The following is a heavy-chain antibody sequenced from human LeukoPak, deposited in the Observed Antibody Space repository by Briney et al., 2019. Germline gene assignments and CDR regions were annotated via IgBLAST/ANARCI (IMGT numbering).Heavy chain of an antibody. CDR1: GFTFSSYG. J-gene: IGHJ4*02. V-gene: IGHV3-23*01. CDR3: AKDPGSSSPNY. D-gene: IGHD6-6*01. CDR2: ISNSGGST. Sequence: GGSLRLSCAASGFTFSSYGMSWVRQAPGKGLEWVSGISNSGGSTYYADSVKGRFTISRDNSKNTLYLQMNGLRAEDTAVYYCAKDPGSSSPNYWGQGTLVTVSS.